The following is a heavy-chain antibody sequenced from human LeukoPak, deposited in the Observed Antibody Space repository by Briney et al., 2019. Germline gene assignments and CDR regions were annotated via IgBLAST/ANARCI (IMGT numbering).Heavy chain of an antibody. D-gene: IGHD3-22*01. J-gene: IGHJ3*02. Sequence: PSETLSLTCTVSGGSISSYYWSWIRQPAGKGLEWSGRIYTSGSTNYNPSLKSRVTMSVDTSKNQCSLKLSSVTAADTAVYYCARDQYYYDSSGYYRSDAFDIWGQGTMVTVSS. V-gene: IGHV4-4*07. CDR1: GGSISSYY. CDR3: ARDQYYYDSSGYYRSDAFDI. CDR2: IYTSGST.